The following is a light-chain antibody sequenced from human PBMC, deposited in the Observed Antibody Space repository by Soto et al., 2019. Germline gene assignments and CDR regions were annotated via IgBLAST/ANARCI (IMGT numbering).Light chain of an antibody. CDR2: GAS. CDR3: QQYNNFWT. Sequence: EIVMTQSPATLSVSPGERATLSCRASQSVSNNLAWYRQKPGQAPRLLIYGASTRATDIPARFSGSGSGTEFTLTISSLQSESFAVYSCQQYNNFWTFGQGIKVEIK. CDR1: QSVSNN. J-gene: IGKJ1*01. V-gene: IGKV3-15*01.